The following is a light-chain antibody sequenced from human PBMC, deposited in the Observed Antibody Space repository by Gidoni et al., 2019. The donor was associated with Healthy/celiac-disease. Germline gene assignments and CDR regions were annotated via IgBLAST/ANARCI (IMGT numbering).Light chain of an antibody. V-gene: IGLV1-44*01. CDR3: AAWDDSLNGVV. CDR2: SNK. CDR1: SSNIGSNT. J-gene: IGLJ2*01. Sequence: QSVLTQPPSASGTPGQRVTISCSGSSSNIGSNTVNWYQQLPGTAPKLLIYSNKQRPSGVPDRFSGSKSGTSASLAISGLQSEDEADYYCAAWDDSLNGVVFGGGTKLXV.